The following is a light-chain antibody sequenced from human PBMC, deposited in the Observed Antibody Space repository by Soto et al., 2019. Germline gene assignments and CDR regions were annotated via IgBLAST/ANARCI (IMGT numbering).Light chain of an antibody. Sequence: IQMTQSPSSLSASVGDRVTITCRASQGIINYLAWYQQKPGKAPKLLISAASTLQSGVPSRFSGSGSGTDFTLTISSLQPEDGATYYCLQHNSYPRSFGQGTKVEIK. J-gene: IGKJ1*01. CDR2: AAS. CDR3: LQHNSYPRS. CDR1: QGIINY. V-gene: IGKV1-27*01.